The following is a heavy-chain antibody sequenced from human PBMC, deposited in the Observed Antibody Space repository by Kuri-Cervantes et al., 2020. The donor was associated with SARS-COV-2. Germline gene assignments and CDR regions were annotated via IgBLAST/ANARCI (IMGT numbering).Heavy chain of an antibody. Sequence: GGSLRLSCAASGFTFSSYWMSWVRQAPGKGLEWVANIKQDGSEKYYVDSVKGRFTISRDNSKNTLYLQMNSLRAEDTAVYYCARGGYGSGRLTPYYYYGMDVWGQGTTVTVSS. J-gene: IGHJ6*02. CDR2: IKQDGSEK. D-gene: IGHD3-10*01. CDR1: GFTFSSYW. V-gene: IGHV3-7*02. CDR3: ARGGYGSGRLTPYYYYGMDV.